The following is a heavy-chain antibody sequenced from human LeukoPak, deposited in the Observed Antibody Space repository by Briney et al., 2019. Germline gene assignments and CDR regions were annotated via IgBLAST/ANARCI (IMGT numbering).Heavy chain of an antibody. CDR3: ARLRYGGNSLYFLDY. J-gene: IGHJ4*02. D-gene: IGHD4-23*01. CDR2: IYYSGST. V-gene: IGHV4-59*01. CDR1: SGSISSYY. Sequence: PSETLSLTCTVSSGSISSYYWSWIRQPPGKGLEWIGYIYYSGSTNYNPSLKSRVTISVDTSKNQFSLKLSSMTAADTAVYYCARLRYGGNSLYFLDYWGQGTLVTVSS.